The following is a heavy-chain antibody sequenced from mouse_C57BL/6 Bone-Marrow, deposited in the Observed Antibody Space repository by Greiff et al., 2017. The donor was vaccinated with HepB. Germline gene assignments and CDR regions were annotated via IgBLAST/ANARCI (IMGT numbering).Heavy chain of an antibody. V-gene: IGHV3-1*01. D-gene: IGHD3-2*02. J-gene: IGHJ3*01. Sequence: EVKLVESGPGMVKPSQSLSLTCTVTGYSITSGYDWHWSRHFPVNKLEWMGYISYSGSTNYNPSLKSRISITHDTSKNHFVLQLNSVTTEDTATSYCARVDSSGAWFAYWGQGTLVTVSA. CDR2: ISYSGST. CDR1: GYSITSGYD. CDR3: ARVDSSGAWFAY.